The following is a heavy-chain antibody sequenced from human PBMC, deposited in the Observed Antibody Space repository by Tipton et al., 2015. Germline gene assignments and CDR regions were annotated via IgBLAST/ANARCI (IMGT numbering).Heavy chain of an antibody. V-gene: IGHV3-23*01. CDR2: ISGSGSGT. CDR3: AKEMSRRGSYWPSFDY. Sequence: SLRLSCAVSGFTFSSYAMSWVRQAPGKGLEWVSAISGSGSGTYYADSVKGRFTISRDNSKNTLYLQMNSLRAEDTAVHYCAKEMSRRGSYWPSFDYWGRGTLVTVSS. CDR1: GFTFSSYA. D-gene: IGHD1-26*01. J-gene: IGHJ4*02.